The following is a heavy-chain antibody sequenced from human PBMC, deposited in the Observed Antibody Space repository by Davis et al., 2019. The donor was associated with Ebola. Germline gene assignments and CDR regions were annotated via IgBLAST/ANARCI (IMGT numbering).Heavy chain of an antibody. V-gene: IGHV3-7*03. Sequence: GGSLRLSCVGSGFTFSRNWMTWVRQAPGKGLEWVANIKQDGSEQHYVDSFKGRFTISRDNAKNSLYLQMNSLRAEDTAVYYCARFGRTPGWELLRFTTYYFDYWGQGTLVTVSS. CDR3: ARFGRTPGWELLRFTTYYFDY. CDR2: IKQDGSEQ. D-gene: IGHD1-26*01. J-gene: IGHJ4*02. CDR1: GFTFSRNW.